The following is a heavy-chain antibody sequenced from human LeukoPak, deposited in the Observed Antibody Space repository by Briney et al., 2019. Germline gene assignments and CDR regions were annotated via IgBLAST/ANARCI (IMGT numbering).Heavy chain of an antibody. V-gene: IGHV3-53*01. CDR1: GFTVSSYY. J-gene: IGHJ4*02. CDR2: LYTGGTT. D-gene: IGHD6-13*01. CDR3: AKDGGAAGFDY. Sequence: GGSLRLSCVSSGFTVSSYYMSWVRQAPGKGLEWVSLLYTGGTTYYADSVKGRFTISRDNSKNTLYLQMNSLRAEDTAVYYCAKDGGAAGFDYWGQGTLVTVSS.